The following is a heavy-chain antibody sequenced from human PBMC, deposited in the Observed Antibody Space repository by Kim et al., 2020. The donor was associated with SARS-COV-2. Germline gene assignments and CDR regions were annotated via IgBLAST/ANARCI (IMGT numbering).Heavy chain of an antibody. D-gene: IGHD2-2*01. V-gene: IGHV4-31*02. J-gene: IGHJ4*02. Sequence: YYNPSLKSRVTISVDTSKNQFSLKLSSVTAADTAVYYCARGRVPAAMDDYWGQGTLVTVSS. CDR3: ARGRVPAAMDDY.